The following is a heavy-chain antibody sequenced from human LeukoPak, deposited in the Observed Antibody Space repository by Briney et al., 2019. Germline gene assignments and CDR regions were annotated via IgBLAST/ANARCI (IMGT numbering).Heavy chain of an antibody. J-gene: IGHJ5*02. CDR2: VYSSGST. D-gene: IGHD3-10*01. Sequence: SETLSLTCTVSGGSISSYYWSWIRQPAGKGLEWIGRVYSSGSTDYNPSLKSRLSISVDTSKIQFSLRLNSVTVADTAVYYCARTPLRGATFFTSYPNWFDTWGQGTLVTVSS. CDR1: GGSISSYY. V-gene: IGHV4-4*07. CDR3: ARTPLRGATFFTSYPNWFDT.